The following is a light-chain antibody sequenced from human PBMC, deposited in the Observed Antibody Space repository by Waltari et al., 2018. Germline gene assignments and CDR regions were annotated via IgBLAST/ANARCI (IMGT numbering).Light chain of an antibody. CDR3: HHRSTWSLT. V-gene: IGKV3-11*01. CDR2: DAS. Sequence: EIVLTQSPATLSLSPGERATLSCRASQSINNYLAWYQPKPGQPPRLLIYDASNRATGVPARFSGGGSGTDFTLTISSLDPEDFAVYYCHHRSTWSLTFGGGTEVEI. CDR1: QSINNY. J-gene: IGKJ4*01.